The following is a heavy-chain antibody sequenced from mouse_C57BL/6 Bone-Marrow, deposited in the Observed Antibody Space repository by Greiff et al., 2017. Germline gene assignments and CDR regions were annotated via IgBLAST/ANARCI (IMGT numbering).Heavy chain of an antibody. V-gene: IGHV1-82*01. J-gene: IGHJ2*01. D-gene: IGHD1-1*01. CDR1: GYAFSSSW. CDR3: AGYGSSYYFDY. Sequence: VQLQQSGPELVKPGASVKISCKASGYAFSSSWMNWVKQRPGKGLEWIGRIYPGDGDTNYNGKFKGKATLTADNSSSTAYMQLSSLTSEDSAVYFCAGYGSSYYFDYWGQVTTLTVSS. CDR2: IYPGDGDT.